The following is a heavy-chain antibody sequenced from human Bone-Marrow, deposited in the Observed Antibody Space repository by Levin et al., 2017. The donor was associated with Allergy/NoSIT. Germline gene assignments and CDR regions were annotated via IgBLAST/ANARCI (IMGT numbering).Heavy chain of an antibody. Sequence: PGGSLRLSCAASGFTFSSYGMHWVRQAPGKGLEWVAVIWYDGSNKYYADSVKGRFTISRDNSKNTLYLQMNSMRAEDTAVYYCARDGYCTNGVCYTHYYYGMDVWGQGTTVTVSS. CDR2: IWYDGSNK. D-gene: IGHD2-8*01. J-gene: IGHJ6*02. V-gene: IGHV3-33*01. CDR3: ARDGYCTNGVCYTHYYYGMDV. CDR1: GFTFSSYG.